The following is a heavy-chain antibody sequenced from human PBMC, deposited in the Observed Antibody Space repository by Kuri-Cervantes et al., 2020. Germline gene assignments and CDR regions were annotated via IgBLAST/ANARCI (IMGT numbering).Heavy chain of an antibody. CDR2: ISSSSSYI. CDR3: AREYYGSGSYWGSGYYYYYMDV. Sequence: GESLKISCAASGFTFSSYSMNWVRQAPGKGLEWVSSISSSSSYIYYADSVKGRFTISRDNAKSSLYLQMNSLRAEDTAVYYCAREYYGSGSYWGSGYYYYYMDVWGKGTTVTVSS. D-gene: IGHD3-10*01. V-gene: IGHV3-21*03. CDR1: GFTFSSYS. J-gene: IGHJ6*03.